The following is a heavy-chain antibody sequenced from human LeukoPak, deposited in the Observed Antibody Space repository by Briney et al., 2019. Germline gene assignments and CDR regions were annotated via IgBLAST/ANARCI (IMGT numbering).Heavy chain of an antibody. V-gene: IGHV3-21*01. CDR1: GFTFSSYS. CDR3: ARVAVSGYDLYFDY. Sequence: GGSLRLSCAASGFTFSSYSMNWVRQAPGKGLEWVSSISSSSSYIYYADSVKGRFTISRDNAKNSLYLQMNSLRAEDTAVHYCARVAVSGYDLYFDYWGQGTLVTVSS. D-gene: IGHD5-12*01. CDR2: ISSSSSYI. J-gene: IGHJ4*02.